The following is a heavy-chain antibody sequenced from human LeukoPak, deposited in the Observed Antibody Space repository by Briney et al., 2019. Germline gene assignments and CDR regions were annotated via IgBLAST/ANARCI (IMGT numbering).Heavy chain of an antibody. CDR1: GFTFSSYG. Sequence: GGPLRLSCAASGFTFSSYGMHWVRQAPGKGLEWVAVISYDGSNKYYADSVKGRFTISRDNSKNTLYLQMNSLRAEDTAVYYCAKGDSYSGSYVGIDYWGQGTLVTVSS. D-gene: IGHD1-26*01. J-gene: IGHJ4*02. CDR2: ISYDGSNK. CDR3: AKGDSYSGSYVGIDY. V-gene: IGHV3-30*18.